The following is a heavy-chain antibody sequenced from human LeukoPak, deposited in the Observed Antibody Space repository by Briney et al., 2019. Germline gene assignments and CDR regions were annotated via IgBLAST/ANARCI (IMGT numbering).Heavy chain of an antibody. CDR1: GFTFSSYW. CDR3: ARGRLLWFGELFLPERY. Sequence: PGGSLRLSCAASGFTFSSYWMSWVRQAPGKGLEWVANIKQDGSEKYYVDSVKGRFTISRDNAKNSLYLQMNSLRAEDTAVYYCARGRLLWFGELFLPERYWGQGTLVTVSS. D-gene: IGHD3-10*01. CDR2: IKQDGSEK. V-gene: IGHV3-7*03. J-gene: IGHJ4*02.